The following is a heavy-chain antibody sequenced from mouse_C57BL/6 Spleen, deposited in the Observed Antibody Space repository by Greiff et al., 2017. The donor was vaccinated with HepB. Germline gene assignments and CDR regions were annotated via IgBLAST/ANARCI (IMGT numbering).Heavy chain of an antibody. Sequence: QVQLQQPGAELVMPGASVKLSCKASGYTFTSYWMHWVKQRPGQGLEWIGEIDPSDSYTNYNQKFKGKSTLTVDKSSSTAYMQRSSLTSEDSAVYYCTRREKLAWFAYWGQGTLVTVSA. J-gene: IGHJ3*01. CDR3: TRREKLAWFAY. CDR1: GYTFTSYW. V-gene: IGHV1-69*01. D-gene: IGHD4-1*01. CDR2: IDPSDSYT.